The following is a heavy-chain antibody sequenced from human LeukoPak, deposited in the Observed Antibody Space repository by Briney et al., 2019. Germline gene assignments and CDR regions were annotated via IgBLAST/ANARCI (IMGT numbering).Heavy chain of an antibody. D-gene: IGHD5-18*01. V-gene: IGHV4-59*01. CDR1: DVSLNSYY. CDR2: IYYSGIT. J-gene: IGHJ4*02. CDR3: ARGVGIQRWSFFFDY. Sequence: SETLSPTCTVSDVSLNSYYWSWIRQPPGKGLEWIGFIYYSGITDYNSSLKSRVTFSLDTAKSQISLQLNSVTAADAAIYYCARGVGIQRWSFFFDYWGQGILVSVSS.